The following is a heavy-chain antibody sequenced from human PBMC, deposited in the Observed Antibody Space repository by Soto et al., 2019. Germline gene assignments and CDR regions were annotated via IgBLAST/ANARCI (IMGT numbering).Heavy chain of an antibody. CDR1: GYTFTSYA. Sequence: QVQLVQSGAEVKKPGASVRVSCKASGYTFTSYAMHCVRQAAGQRLEWMGWINAGNGNTKYSQKFQGRVTITRDTSASTAYMELSSLRSEDTAVYYCARGLGLYYFDYWGQGTLVTVSS. CDR3: ARGLGLYYFDY. D-gene: IGHD1-26*01. V-gene: IGHV1-3*01. CDR2: INAGNGNT. J-gene: IGHJ4*02.